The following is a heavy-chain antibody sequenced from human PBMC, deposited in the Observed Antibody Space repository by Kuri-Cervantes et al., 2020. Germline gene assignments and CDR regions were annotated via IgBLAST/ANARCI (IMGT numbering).Heavy chain of an antibody. CDR1: GFTFDDYA. CDR2: ISWNSGSI. D-gene: IGHD3-3*01. Sequence: SLKISCAASGFTFDDYAMHWVRQAPGKGLEWVSGISWNSGSIGYVDSVKGRFTISRDNAKNSLYLQMSSLRAEDTALYYCARAQTTLERFGLDVWGQGTTVTVSS. V-gene: IGHV3-9*01. CDR3: ARAQTTLERFGLDV. J-gene: IGHJ6*02.